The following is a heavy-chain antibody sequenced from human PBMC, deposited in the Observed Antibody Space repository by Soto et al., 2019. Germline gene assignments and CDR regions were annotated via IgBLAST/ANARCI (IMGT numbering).Heavy chain of an antibody. J-gene: IGHJ5*02. Sequence: SETLSLTCTVSGGSINHYYCTWIRQPPGKGLEWMGYIYYSGTTTNYNPSLKSRVTLSVDTSKNQFSLKLSSVTAADTAVYYCARHQSHSSSYVDPWGQGTLVTSPQ. D-gene: IGHD6-13*01. CDR2: IYYSGTTT. V-gene: IGHV4-59*08. CDR1: GGSINHYY. CDR3: ARHQSHSSSYVDP.